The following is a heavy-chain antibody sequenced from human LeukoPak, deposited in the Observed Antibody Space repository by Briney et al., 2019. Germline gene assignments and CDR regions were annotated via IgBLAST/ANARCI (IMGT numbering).Heavy chain of an antibody. V-gene: IGHV3-21*01. CDR3: ARDVWNPRGMDV. CDR2: ISSNSDYI. Sequence: PGGSLRLSCAASGFTFTTYNMNWVRQAPGKGLEWVSSISSNSDYIYYSDSLKGRFTISRDNAKNSLYLQMNSLRAEDTAVYYCARDVWNPRGMDVWGQGTTVTVSS. CDR1: GFTFTTYN. J-gene: IGHJ6*02. D-gene: IGHD1-1*01.